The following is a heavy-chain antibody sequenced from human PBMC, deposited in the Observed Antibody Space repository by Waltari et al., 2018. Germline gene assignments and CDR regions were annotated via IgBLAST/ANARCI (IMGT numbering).Heavy chain of an antibody. CDR1: GGSISSYY. D-gene: IGHD1-26*01. CDR2: IYYSGGT. V-gene: IGHV4-59*12. CDR3: ARGPSALNH. J-gene: IGHJ5*02. Sequence: QVQLQESGPGLVKPSETLSLTCTVSGGSISSYYWSWIRQPPGKGLEWIGYIYYSGGTNYNPSLKSRVTISVDTSKNQFSLHLKSVTPEDTAVYYCARGPSALNHWGQGTLVTVSS.